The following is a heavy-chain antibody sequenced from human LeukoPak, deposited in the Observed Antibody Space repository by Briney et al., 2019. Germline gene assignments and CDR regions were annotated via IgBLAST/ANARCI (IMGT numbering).Heavy chain of an antibody. V-gene: IGHV5-51*01. CDR2: IYPGDSDT. D-gene: IGHD4-23*01. J-gene: IGHJ4*02. Sequence: PGESLKISCQGSGYTFATYWIGWVRQLPGKGLEWMGIIYPGDSDTRYSPSFQGQVTISADKSISTAYLQWSSLKASDTAMYYCARHLYGGKSGVDYWGQGTLVTVSS. CDR1: GYTFATYW. CDR3: ARHLYGGKSGVDY.